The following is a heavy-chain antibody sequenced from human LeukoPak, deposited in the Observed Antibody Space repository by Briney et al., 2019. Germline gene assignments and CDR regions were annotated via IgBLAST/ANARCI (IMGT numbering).Heavy chain of an antibody. V-gene: IGHV3-64*01. CDR2: ISSNGGST. CDR1: GFTFSSYA. D-gene: IGHD6-13*01. Sequence: GGSLRLSCAASGFTFSSYAMHRVRQAPGKGLEYVSAISSNGGSTYYANSVKGRFTISRDNSKNTLYLQMGSLRAEDMAVYYCARDGYSSTLYYFDYWGQGTLVTVSS. CDR3: ARDGYSSTLYYFDY. J-gene: IGHJ4*02.